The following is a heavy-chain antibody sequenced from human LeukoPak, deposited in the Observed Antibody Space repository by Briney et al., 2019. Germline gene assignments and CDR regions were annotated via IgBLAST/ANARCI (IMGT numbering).Heavy chain of an antibody. CDR2: ISSSSSYI. Sequence: KPGRSLRLSCAASGFTFDDYVMHWVRQAPGKGLEWVSSISSSSSYIYYADSVKGRFTISRDNAKNSLYLQMNSLRAEDTAVYYCARSYGVPIRTEFDYWGQGTLVTVSS. V-gene: IGHV3-21*01. J-gene: IGHJ4*02. CDR3: ARSYGVPIRTEFDY. D-gene: IGHD5-18*01. CDR1: GFTFDDYV.